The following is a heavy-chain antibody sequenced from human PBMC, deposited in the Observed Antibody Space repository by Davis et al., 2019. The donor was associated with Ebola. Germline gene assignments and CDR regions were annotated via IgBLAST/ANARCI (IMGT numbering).Heavy chain of an antibody. CDR1: GFSFSTYS. Sequence: GESLKISCAASGFSFSTYSMNWVRQTPGKGLEWVSSISVRSNYIYYADSVKSRFTISRDKSKNTVYLQMNSLRAEDTAVYYCAKEIGGSGWYSIDYWGQGTLVTVSS. CDR2: ISVRSNYI. CDR3: AKEIGGSGWYSIDY. V-gene: IGHV3-21*04. J-gene: IGHJ4*02. D-gene: IGHD6-19*01.